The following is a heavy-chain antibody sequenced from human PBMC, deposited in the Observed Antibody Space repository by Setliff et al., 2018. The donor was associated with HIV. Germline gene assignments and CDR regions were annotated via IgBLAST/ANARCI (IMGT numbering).Heavy chain of an antibody. CDR1: GGSISSGSYY. J-gene: IGHJ5*02. D-gene: IGHD3-3*01. CDR2: IYTSGST. Sequence: PSETLSLTCTVSGGSISSGSYYWSWIRQPAGKGLEWIGHIYTSGSTNYNPSLKSRVTISVDTSKNQFPLKLSSVTAADTAVYYCARGENFWSGLTNWFDPWGQGTLVTVSS. V-gene: IGHV4-61*09. CDR3: ARGENFWSGLTNWFDP.